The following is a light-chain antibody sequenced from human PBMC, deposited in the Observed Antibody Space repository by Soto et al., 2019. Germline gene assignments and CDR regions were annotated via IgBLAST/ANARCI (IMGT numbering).Light chain of an antibody. CDR2: STN. CDR1: SGSVSINYY. Sequence: QTVVTQEPSLSVSPGGTVTLTCGLSSGSVSINYYPSWYQQTPGQAPRSLIYSTNTRSSGVPDRFSGSILGNKAALTITGAQADDESDYYCALHMGSGMVFGGGTKLTVL. CDR3: ALHMGSGMV. V-gene: IGLV8-61*01. J-gene: IGLJ2*01.